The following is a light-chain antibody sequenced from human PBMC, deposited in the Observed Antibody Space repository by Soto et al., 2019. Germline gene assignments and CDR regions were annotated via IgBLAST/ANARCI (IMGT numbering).Light chain of an antibody. J-gene: IGLJ1*01. CDR2: DVS. Sequence: QSALTQPPSASGSPGQSVTISCTGTSSDVGRYNYVSWYQHHPGKAPKLIIYDVSQRPSGVPDRFSGSKSGNTASLTVSGLQAKDEADYYCNSYADSNTYVFGTGTKVTVL. V-gene: IGLV2-8*01. CDR1: SSDVGRYNY. CDR3: NSYADSNTYV.